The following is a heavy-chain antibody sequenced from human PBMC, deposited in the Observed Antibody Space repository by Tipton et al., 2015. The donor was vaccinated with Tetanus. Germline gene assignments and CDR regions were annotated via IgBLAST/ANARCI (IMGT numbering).Heavy chain of an antibody. D-gene: IGHD7-27*01. V-gene: IGHV3-21*04. CDR3: ARDRIGETTTWAYFFDY. J-gene: IGHJ4*02. CDR2: IGSDGSYL. Sequence: VQLVQSGGGLVKPGGSLRLSCAASGFTFSSYSMNWVRQAPGKGLEWISSIGSDGSYLYQADSVRGRFTISRDNAKNSLYLQMNSLRAEDTAVYYCARDRIGETTTWAYFFDYWGQGTLVTVSS. CDR1: GFTFSSYS.